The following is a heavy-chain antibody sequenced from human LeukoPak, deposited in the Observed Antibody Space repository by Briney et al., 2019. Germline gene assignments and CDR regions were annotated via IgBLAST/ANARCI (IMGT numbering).Heavy chain of an antibody. CDR1: GGSISPYY. V-gene: IGHV4-59*01. Sequence: SETLSLTCTVSGGSISPYYWSWIRQPPGKGLEWIGYIYYSGSTNYNPSLKSRVTISVDTSKNQFSLKLSSVTAADTAVYYCARGSATWYYYDSSGFPGAFDIWGQGTMVTVSS. J-gene: IGHJ3*02. CDR2: IYYSGST. D-gene: IGHD3-22*01. CDR3: ARGSATWYYYDSSGFPGAFDI.